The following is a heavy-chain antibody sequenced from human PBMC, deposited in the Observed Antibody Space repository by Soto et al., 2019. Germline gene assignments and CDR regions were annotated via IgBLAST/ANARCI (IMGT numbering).Heavy chain of an antibody. V-gene: IGHV3-23*01. Sequence: PGGSLRLSCAASGFTFDSYAMSWVRQPPGQGLEWVSSISGSADNTKFADSVKGRFTISRDNSKNTLYLQMNSLRAEDTAIYYCAKGYYSGYDLAQCDYWGQGALVTVSS. CDR1: GFTFDSYA. CDR3: AKGYYSGYDLAQCDY. D-gene: IGHD5-12*01. CDR2: ISGSADNT. J-gene: IGHJ4*02.